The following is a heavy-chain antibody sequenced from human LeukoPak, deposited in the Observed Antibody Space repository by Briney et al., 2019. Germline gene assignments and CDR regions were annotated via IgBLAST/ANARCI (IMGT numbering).Heavy chain of an antibody. V-gene: IGHV3-30-3*01. D-gene: IGHD3-22*01. J-gene: IGHJ3*02. CDR1: GFTFSSYA. Sequence: QPGRSLRLSCAASGFTFSSYAMHWVRQAPGKGLEWVAVISYDGSNKYYADSVKGRFTISRDNSKNTLYLQMNSLRAEDTAVYYCARAVTYYYDSWNAFDIWGQGTMVTVSS. CDR2: ISYDGSNK. CDR3: ARAVTYYYDSWNAFDI.